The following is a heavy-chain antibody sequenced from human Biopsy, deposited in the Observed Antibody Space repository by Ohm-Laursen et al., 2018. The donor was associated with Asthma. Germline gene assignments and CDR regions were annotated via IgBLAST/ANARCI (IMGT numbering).Heavy chain of an antibody. D-gene: IGHD5-12*01. CDR1: GFMFRSFG. V-gene: IGHV3-30*18. CDR2: ISYDGNHK. CDR3: AKRRGYSGHDNDY. Sequence: SLRFSCAAPGFMFRSFGMHWVRQAPGKGLEWVAVISYDGNHKFYEDSVKGRFTISRDNSKNTLYLQMNSLRTEDTAVYYCAKRRGYSGHDNDYWGQGTLVIVSS. J-gene: IGHJ4*02.